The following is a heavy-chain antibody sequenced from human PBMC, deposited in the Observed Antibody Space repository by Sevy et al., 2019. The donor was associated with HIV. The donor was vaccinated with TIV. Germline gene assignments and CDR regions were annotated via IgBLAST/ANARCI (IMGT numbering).Heavy chain of an antibody. Sequence: GGSLRLSCAASGFTFSDYAMHWVRQAPGKGLEWVAVISHDGFNQYYADSVKGRLTISRDSSKTTLYLEMHSLRAEDTALYYCARDRRAGYSSNWYRYFDYWGQGTLVTVSS. CDR1: GFTFSDYA. CDR2: ISHDGFNQ. J-gene: IGHJ4*02. V-gene: IGHV3-30*04. CDR3: ARDRRAGYSSNWYRYFDY. D-gene: IGHD6-13*01.